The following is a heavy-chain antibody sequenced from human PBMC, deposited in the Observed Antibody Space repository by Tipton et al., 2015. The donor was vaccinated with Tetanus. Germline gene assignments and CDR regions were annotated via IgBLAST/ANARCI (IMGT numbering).Heavy chain of an antibody. J-gene: IGHJ4*02. CDR2: ISSSSSTI. V-gene: IGHV3-48*02. D-gene: IGHD3-22*01. CDR1: GSTFSSYS. CDR3: AREVAPYFYDSSASRGYFDY. Sequence: SLRLSCAVSGSTFSSYSMNWVRQAPGKGLEWISYISSSSSTIYYADSVKGRFTVSRDNAKNSLYLQMNSLRDDETAVYYCAREVAPYFYDSSASRGYFDYWGQGTLVTVSS.